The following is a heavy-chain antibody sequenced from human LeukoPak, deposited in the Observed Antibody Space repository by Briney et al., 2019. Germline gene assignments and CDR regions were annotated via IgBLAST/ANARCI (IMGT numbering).Heavy chain of an antibody. V-gene: IGHV5-51*01. CDR3: ARWISAGYYFDY. CDR2: IYPGDSDT. CDR1: GYSFTSNW. Sequence: GESLKISCKGSGYSFTSNWIGWVRQMPGKGLEWMGVIYPGDSDTTYSPSFQGQVTISADKSISTAYLQWSSLKASDTAMHYCARWISAGYYFDYWGQGTLVTVSS. J-gene: IGHJ4*02. D-gene: IGHD6-13*01.